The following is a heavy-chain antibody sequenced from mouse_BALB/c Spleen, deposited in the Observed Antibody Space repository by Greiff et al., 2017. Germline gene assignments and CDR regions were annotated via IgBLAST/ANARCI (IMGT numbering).Heavy chain of an antibody. CDR3: ARGGYGYDWYFDV. CDR2: ISNGGGST. V-gene: IGHV5-12-2*01. J-gene: IGHJ1*01. D-gene: IGHD2-14*01. CDR1: GFTFSSYT. Sequence: EVMLVESGGGLVQPGGSLKLSCAASGFTFSSYTMSWVRQTPEKRLEWVAYISNGGGSTYYPDTVKGRFTISRDNAKNTLYLQMSSLKSEDTAMYYCARGGYGYDWYFDVWGAGTTVTVSS.